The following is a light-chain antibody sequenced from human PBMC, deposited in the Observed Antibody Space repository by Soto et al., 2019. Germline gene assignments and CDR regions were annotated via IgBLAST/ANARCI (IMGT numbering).Light chain of an antibody. J-gene: IGKJ1*01. CDR2: GAS. V-gene: IGKV3-20*01. Sequence: EVMLTQSPGTLSWSPGERATLSGRALQRVSSNYLAWYQQKSGQAPRLLIYGASNRATGIPDRLSGSASGIDFTRLIARLEPEDFAAYDGQQDDTSPRTFGQGTKVDFK. CDR3: QQDDTSPRT. CDR1: QRVSSNY.